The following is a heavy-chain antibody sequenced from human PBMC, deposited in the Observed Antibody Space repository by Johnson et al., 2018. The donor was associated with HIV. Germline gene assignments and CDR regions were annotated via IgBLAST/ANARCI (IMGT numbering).Heavy chain of an antibody. CDR2: IYSGGSTI. CDR1: GFTVSNNY. CDR3: AREITLIMGAGAAFDI. J-gene: IGHJ3*02. V-gene: IGHV3-66*01. D-gene: IGHD3-22*01. Sequence: VQLMESGGGLVQSGGSLRLSCGASGFTVSNNYMNWVRQAPGKGLEWVSVIYSGGSTIYYADSVKGRFTISRDNAKNSLYLQMNSLRVEETAVYYCAREITLIMGAGAAFDIWCQGTMVTVSS.